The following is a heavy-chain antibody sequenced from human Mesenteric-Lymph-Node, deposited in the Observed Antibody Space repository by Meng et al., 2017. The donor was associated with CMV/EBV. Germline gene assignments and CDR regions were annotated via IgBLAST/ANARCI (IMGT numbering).Heavy chain of an antibody. J-gene: IGHJ6*02. CDR2: IYYSGRT. V-gene: IGHV4-39*07. Sequence: SETLSLTCTVSGGSISSSSYYWGWIRQPPGKGLEWIGSIYYSGRTYYNPSLKSRVTISVDTSKNQFSLKLSSVTAADTAVYYCASLWFCSSTSCYYGMDVWGQGTLVTVSS. CDR1: GGSISSSSYY. CDR3: ASLWFCSSTSCYYGMDV. D-gene: IGHD2-2*01.